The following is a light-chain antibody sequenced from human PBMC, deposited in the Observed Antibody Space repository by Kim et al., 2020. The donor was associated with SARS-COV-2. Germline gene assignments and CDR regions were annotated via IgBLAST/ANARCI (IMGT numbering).Light chain of an antibody. V-gene: IGKV3-11*01. J-gene: IGKJ4*01. CDR2: DAS. Sequence: TGERDSLSCRASQSVSTYLAWYQQKPGQAPRLLIYDASNRATGVPARFSGSGSGTDFTLTISSIQSEDFAVYSCQQRSNWPPALTFGGGTKVDIK. CDR1: QSVSTY. CDR3: QQRSNWPPALT.